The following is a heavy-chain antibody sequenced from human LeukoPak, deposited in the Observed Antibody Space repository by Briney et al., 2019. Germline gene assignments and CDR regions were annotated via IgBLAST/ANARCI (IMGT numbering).Heavy chain of an antibody. D-gene: IGHD4-17*01. Sequence: GGSLRLSCAASGSTFSSYAMIWVRQAPGKGLEWVSSISPTSGYIYYADSVKGRFTISRDNAENSLYLLMNSLRAEDTAVYYCAREGPTAALFDYWGQGTQVTVSS. V-gene: IGHV3-21*01. CDR1: GSTFSSYA. J-gene: IGHJ4*02. CDR3: AREGPTAALFDY. CDR2: ISPTSGYI.